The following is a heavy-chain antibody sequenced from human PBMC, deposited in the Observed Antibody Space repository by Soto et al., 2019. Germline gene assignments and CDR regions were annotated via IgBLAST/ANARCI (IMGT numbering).Heavy chain of an antibody. Sequence: AGWSLRLSCVASGFTLRSYWMHLVRQAPGKGLVWVSRINSDGSSTSYADSVKGRFTISRDNAKNTLFLQMNSLRVEDTAVYYCARGYYDILTGYNKDGMEVWGQGTKVTVSS. CDR3: ARGYYDILTGYNKDGMEV. V-gene: IGHV3-74*01. J-gene: IGHJ6*02. CDR2: INSDGSST. CDR1: GFTLRSYW. D-gene: IGHD3-9*01.